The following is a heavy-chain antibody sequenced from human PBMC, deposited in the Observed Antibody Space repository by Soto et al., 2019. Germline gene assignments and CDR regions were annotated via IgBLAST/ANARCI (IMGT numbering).Heavy chain of an antibody. CDR2: ITYRART. D-gene: IGHD3-22*01. V-gene: IGHV4-30-4*08. J-gene: IGHJ4*02. Sequence: SETLSLTCTVYGGSISSGDYYWSWIRQWAGKGLERMGYITYRARTYYSPSLQSRVTMSVDTSRNQFSLRLSSVTAADTAVYYCARDYLPTYYYDSSGYYPPSYFDYWGQGSLVTVSS. CDR3: ARDYLPTYYYDSSGYYPPSYFDY. CDR1: GGSISSGDYY.